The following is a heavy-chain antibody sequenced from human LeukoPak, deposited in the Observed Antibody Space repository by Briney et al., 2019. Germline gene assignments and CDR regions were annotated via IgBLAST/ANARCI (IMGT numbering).Heavy chain of an antibody. D-gene: IGHD6-19*01. Sequence: SETLSLTCAVSGGSISSYYWCWIRQPPGKGLEWIGYIYYSGSTNYNPSLKSRVTISVDTSKNQFSLKLSSVTAADTAVYYCAREGYSSGFDYWGQGTLVTVSS. CDR3: AREGYSSGFDY. J-gene: IGHJ4*02. V-gene: IGHV4-59*01. CDR2: IYYSGST. CDR1: GGSISSYY.